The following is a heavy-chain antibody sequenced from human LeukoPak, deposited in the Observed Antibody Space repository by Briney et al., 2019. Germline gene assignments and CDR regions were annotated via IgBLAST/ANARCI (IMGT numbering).Heavy chain of an antibody. D-gene: IGHD1-20*01. J-gene: IGHJ6*03. CDR3: ASITGPNYMDV. Sequence: GGSLRLSCAASGFTFSSYSMNWVRQAPGKGLEWVSSISSSSSYIYYADSVKGRFTISRDNAKNSLYLQMNSLRAEDTAVYYCASITGPNYMDVWGKGTTVTVSS. CDR1: GFTFSSYS. V-gene: IGHV3-21*04. CDR2: ISSSSSYI.